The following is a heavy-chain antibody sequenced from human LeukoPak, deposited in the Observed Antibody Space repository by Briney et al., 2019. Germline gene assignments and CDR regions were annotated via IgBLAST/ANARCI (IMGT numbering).Heavy chain of an antibody. CDR1: GGSISSYY. CDR2: IYYSGST. CDR3: ARDGGVYPAPYYYYGMDV. V-gene: IGHV4-59*01. Sequence: LETLSLTCTVSGGSISSYYWSWIRQPPGKGLEWIGYIYYSGSTNYNPSLKSRVTISVDTSKNQFSLKLSSVTAADTAVYYCARDGGVYPAPYYYYGMDVWGQGTTVTVSS. J-gene: IGHJ6*02. D-gene: IGHD5/OR15-5a*01.